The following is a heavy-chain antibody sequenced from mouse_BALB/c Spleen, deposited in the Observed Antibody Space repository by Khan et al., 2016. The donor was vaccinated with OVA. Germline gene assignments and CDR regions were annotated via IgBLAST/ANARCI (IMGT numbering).Heavy chain of an antibody. CDR1: GYTFTNYT. V-gene: IGHV1-4*01. CDR2: INPSNGYT. CDR3: VRDGAYYRSDGWFAY. J-gene: IGHJ3*01. D-gene: IGHD2-14*01. Sequence: QVQLQQSGAELARPGASVKMSCKASGYTFTNYTIHWIKQRPGQGLEWIGYINPSNGYTNYNQKFKDKATLTADKSSSTAYMQLTSLTSDTSAVYYCVRDGAYYRSDGWFAYWGQGTLVTVSA.